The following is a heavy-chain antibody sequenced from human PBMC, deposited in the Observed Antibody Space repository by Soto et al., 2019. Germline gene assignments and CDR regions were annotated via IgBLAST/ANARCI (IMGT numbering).Heavy chain of an antibody. V-gene: IGHV3-48*03. J-gene: IGHJ3*02. D-gene: IGHD4-17*01. CDR1: EYTCSPYD. CDR2: ISNSGGDTI. Sequence: VGTMTLSCGASEYTCSPYDMNWVSQAPGKGLEWVSYISNSGGDTIYYADSVKGRFTISRDNAKNSLYLQVNSLSAEDTAVYYCARAKYGDYAGAFDIWGQGTMVTVAS. CDR3: ARAKYGDYAGAFDI.